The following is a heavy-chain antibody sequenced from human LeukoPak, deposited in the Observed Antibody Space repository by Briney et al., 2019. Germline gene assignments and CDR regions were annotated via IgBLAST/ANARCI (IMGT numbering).Heavy chain of an antibody. D-gene: IGHD6-13*01. J-gene: IGHJ6*04. V-gene: IGHV4-59*01. CDR2: IYYSGST. Sequence: SETLSLTCTVSGGSISSYYWSWIRQPPGKGLEWIGYIYYSGSTNYNPSLKSRVTISVDTSKKQFSLKLSSVTAADTAVYYCARGGGSSSWYYYGMDVWGKGTTVTVSS. CDR3: ARGGGSSSWYYYGMDV. CDR1: GGSISSYY.